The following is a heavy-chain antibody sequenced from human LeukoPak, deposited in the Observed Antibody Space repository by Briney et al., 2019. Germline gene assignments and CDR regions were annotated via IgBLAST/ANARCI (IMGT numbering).Heavy chain of an antibody. CDR1: GYTFTSYA. D-gene: IGHD5-18*01. CDR2: INTNTGNP. CDR3: ARVSVDTAMGYDAFDI. Sequence: ASVKVPCKASGYTFTSYAMNWVRQAPGQGLEWMGWINTNTGNPTYAQGFTGRFVFSLDTSVSTAYLQISSLKAEDTAVYYCARVSVDTAMGYDAFDIWGQGTMVTVSS. V-gene: IGHV7-4-1*02. J-gene: IGHJ3*02.